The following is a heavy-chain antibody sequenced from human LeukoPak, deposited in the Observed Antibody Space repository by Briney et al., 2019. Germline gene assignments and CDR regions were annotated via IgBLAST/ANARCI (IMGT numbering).Heavy chain of an antibody. D-gene: IGHD3-10*01. CDR3: AKERGSGNLNYIHMDV. CDR2: ISGSGDST. J-gene: IGHJ6*03. V-gene: IGHV3-23*01. CDR1: GFTFSSYA. Sequence: GGSLRLSCAVSGFTFSSYAMTWIRQVPGRGLEWVSRISGSGDSTYYADSVKGRFTISRDNSKDTLSLQMNSLRAEDTALYYCAKERGSGNLNYIHMDVWGKGTTVTVSS.